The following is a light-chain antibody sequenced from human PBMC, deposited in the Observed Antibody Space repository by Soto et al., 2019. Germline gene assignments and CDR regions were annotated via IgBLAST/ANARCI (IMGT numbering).Light chain of an antibody. CDR2: DVS. Sequence: QSALTQPRSVSGSPGQSVTISCTGTSSDVGGYNYVSWYQQHSSKAPKFMIYDVSKRPSGVPDRFSGSKSGNTASLTISGLQAEDEADYYCCSYAGSYRYVFGTGTKVTVL. CDR3: CSYAGSYRYV. J-gene: IGLJ1*01. V-gene: IGLV2-11*01. CDR1: SSDVGGYNY.